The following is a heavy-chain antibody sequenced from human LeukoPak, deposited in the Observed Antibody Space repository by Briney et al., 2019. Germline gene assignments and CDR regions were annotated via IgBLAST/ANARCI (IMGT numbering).Heavy chain of an antibody. D-gene: IGHD2-8*01. CDR2: ISAYNGNT. CDR1: GYTFTSYG. V-gene: IGHV1-18*01. J-gene: IGHJ4*01. CDR3: ARDGGIERYAREYDN. Sequence: GASVKVSCKASGYTFTSYGISWVRQAPGQGLEWMALISAYNGNTNYAQTLQGRVTMTTDTSTSTAYMELRSLGSDDTAVYYCARDGGIERYAREYDNWGQGTLVTVSS.